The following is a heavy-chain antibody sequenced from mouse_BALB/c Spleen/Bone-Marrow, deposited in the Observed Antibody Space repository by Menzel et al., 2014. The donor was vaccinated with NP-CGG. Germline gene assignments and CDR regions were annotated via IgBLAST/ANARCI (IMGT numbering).Heavy chain of an antibody. V-gene: IGHV1-7*01. D-gene: IGHD2-1*01. CDR2: INPSTGYT. J-gene: IGHJ2*01. CDR3: ARSYGNCVDY. CDR1: GYTFTNYW. Sequence: VQLQQSGAELAKPGAPVKMSCKASGYTFTNYWMHWVKQRPGQGLEWIGYINPSTGYTDYNQKFKDKATLTADKSSSTAYMQLSSLTSEDSAVYYCARSYGNCVDYWGQGTTLTVSS.